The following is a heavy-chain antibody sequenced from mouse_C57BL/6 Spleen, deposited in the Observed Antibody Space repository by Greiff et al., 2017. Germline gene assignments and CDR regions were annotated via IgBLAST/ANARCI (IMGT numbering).Heavy chain of an antibody. J-gene: IGHJ1*03. CDR1: GFTFSSYT. Sequence: EVMLVESGGGLVKPGGSLKLSCAASGFTFSSYTMSWVRQTPEKRLEWVATISGGGGNTYYPDSVKGRFTISRDNAKNTLYLQMSSLRSEDTALYNCARPGSSSYWYSDVWGTERTGTPSP. CDR3: ARPGSSSYWYSDV. CDR2: ISGGGGNT. D-gene: IGHD1-1*01. V-gene: IGHV5-9*01.